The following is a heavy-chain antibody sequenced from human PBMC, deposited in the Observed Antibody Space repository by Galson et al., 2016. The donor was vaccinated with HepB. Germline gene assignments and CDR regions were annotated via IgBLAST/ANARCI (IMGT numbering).Heavy chain of an antibody. CDR3: AKDSGAYYYDSSGYRRKAFEI. D-gene: IGHD3-22*01. V-gene: IGHV3-9*01. J-gene: IGHJ3*02. CDR2: LSWNSGSI. Sequence: SGLSWNSGSIGYADSVTGRFTISRDNAKNSLYLQMNSLRAGDTAVYYCAKDSGAYYYDSSGYRRKAFEIWGQGTMVTVSS.